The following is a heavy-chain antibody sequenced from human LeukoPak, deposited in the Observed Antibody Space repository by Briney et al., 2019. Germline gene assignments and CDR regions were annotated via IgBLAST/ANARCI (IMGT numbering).Heavy chain of an antibody. D-gene: IGHD6-13*01. J-gene: IGHJ4*02. CDR3: AKDSSRWAFDY. V-gene: IGHV3-30*18. CDR1: GVTLSSYG. CDR2: TSYDGTNE. Sequence: GGSLRLSCTGSGVTLSSYGMHWVRQAPGKGLEWVAVTSYDGTNEYHADSVKGRFTVSRGNSKNTLYLQMNSLRIEDTAVYFCAKDSSRWAFDYWGQGTLVTVSS.